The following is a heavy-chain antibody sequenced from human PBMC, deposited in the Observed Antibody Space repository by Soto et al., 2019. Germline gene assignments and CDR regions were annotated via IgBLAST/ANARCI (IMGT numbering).Heavy chain of an antibody. CDR2: VSAHTGDS. D-gene: IGHD4-17*01. Sequence: QVQLVQSGAEVKKPGASVKVSCKASGYPFGGYAIGWVQQAPGQGLEWMGWVSAHTGDSGYAQRFQGRVTLTTEPSTSTAYMELRGLRSDDTAVYYCARPSTSYGDYGWSLAYWGQGTLVTVSS. CDR1: GYPFGGYA. CDR3: ARPSTSYGDYGWSLAY. V-gene: IGHV1-18*01. J-gene: IGHJ4*02.